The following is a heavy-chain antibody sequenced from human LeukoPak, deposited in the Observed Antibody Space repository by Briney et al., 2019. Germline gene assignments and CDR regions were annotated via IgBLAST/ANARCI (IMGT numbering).Heavy chain of an antibody. CDR3: ARGDGSGSQGFDY. D-gene: IGHD3-10*01. Sequence: SQTLSLTCTVSGGSISSGGYYWRWIRQHPGKGLEWIGYIYYSGSTYYNPSLKSRVTISVDTSKNQFSLKLSSVTAADTAVYYCARGDGSGSQGFDYWGQGTLVTVSS. CDR1: GGSISSGGYY. J-gene: IGHJ4*02. V-gene: IGHV4-31*03. CDR2: IYYSGST.